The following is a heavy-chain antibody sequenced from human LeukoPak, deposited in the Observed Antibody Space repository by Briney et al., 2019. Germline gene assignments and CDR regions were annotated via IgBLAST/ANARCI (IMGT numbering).Heavy chain of an antibody. J-gene: IGHJ5*02. CDR2: IFTSGST. CDR3: ATSHDVKTAPYDL. D-gene: IGHD2-21*01. V-gene: IGHV4-4*09. Sequence: SETPSLTCTVSGGSISSYCWSWVRQPPGKGLEWIGYIFTSGSTDYNPSLKSRVTMSVDTSKNQLSMELRFLTAADTAVYYCATSHDVKTAPYDLWGQGTLVTVSS. CDR1: GGSISSYC.